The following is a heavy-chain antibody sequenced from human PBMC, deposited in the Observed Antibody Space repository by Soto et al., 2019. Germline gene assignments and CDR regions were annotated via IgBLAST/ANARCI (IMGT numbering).Heavy chain of an antibody. Sequence: QITLKESGPTLVKPTETLTLTCTFSGFSLTTSGVGVGWIRQPPGKALEWLAVVYWDDDKRYSPSLRSRLTTTQDAPKKQGGLTMTKKDPGDTGPKFWSQRKAGHNSGWNEGYFDYWGQGTLVAVSS. D-gene: IGHD6-19*01. V-gene: IGHV2-5*02. CDR3: SQRKAGHNSGWNEGYFDY. CDR2: VYWDDDK. CDR1: GFSLTTSGVG. J-gene: IGHJ4*02.